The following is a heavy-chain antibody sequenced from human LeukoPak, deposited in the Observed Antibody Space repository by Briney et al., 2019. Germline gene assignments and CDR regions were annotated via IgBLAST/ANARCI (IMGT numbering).Heavy chain of an antibody. V-gene: IGHV3-7*01. Sequence: GGSPRLSCAASGFTFSSYSMNWVRQAPGKGLEWVANIKEDGSVKNYVDSVRGRFTISRDNAKDTLFLEMNSLRAEDTALYYCASSDFWEGPDYWGQGTLVTVSS. D-gene: IGHD3-10*01. CDR1: GFTFSSYS. CDR2: IKEDGSVK. J-gene: IGHJ4*02. CDR3: ASSDFWEGPDY.